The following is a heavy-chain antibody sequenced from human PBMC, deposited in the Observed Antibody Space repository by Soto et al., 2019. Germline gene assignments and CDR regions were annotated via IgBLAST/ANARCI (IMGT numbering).Heavy chain of an antibody. CDR1: GGTFSSYA. CDR3: ARGGHITIFGVVIISYFDY. D-gene: IGHD3-3*01. V-gene: IGHV1-69*13. CDR2: IIPIFGTA. J-gene: IGHJ4*02. Sequence: SVKVSCKASGGTFSSYAISWVRQAPGQGLEWMGGIIPIFGTANYAQKFQGRVTITADESTSTAYMELSSLRSEDTAVYYCARGGHITIFGVVIISYFDYWGQGTLVTVSS.